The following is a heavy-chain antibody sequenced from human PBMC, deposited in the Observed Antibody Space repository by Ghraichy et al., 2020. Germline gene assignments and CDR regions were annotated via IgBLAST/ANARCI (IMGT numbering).Heavy chain of an antibody. V-gene: IGHV2-26*01. J-gene: IGHJ6*03. Sequence: SGPTLVKPTETLTLTCTVSGFSLSNARMGVSWIRQPPGKALEWLAHIFSNDEKSYSTSLKSRLTISKDTSKSQVVLTMTNMDPVDTATYYCARSISGSYQGHSYYYYMDVWGKGTTVTVSS. CDR2: IFSNDEK. D-gene: IGHD1-26*01. CDR3: ARSISGSYQGHSYYYYMDV. CDR1: GFSLSNARMG.